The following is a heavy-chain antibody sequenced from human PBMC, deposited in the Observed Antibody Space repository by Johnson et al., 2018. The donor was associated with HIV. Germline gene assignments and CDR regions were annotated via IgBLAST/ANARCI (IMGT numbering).Heavy chain of an antibody. CDR2: ISYDGSNK. CDR3: ARVGKQLLGVAAFDI. CDR1: GFTFSSYA. Sequence: QVQLMESGGGVVQPGRSLRLSCAASGFTFSSYAMHWVRQAPGKGLEWVAVISYDGSNKYYADSVKGRFTISRDDSKNTLYLQMNSLRAEDTAVYYCARVGKQLLGVAAFDIWGQGTMVTVSS. V-gene: IGHV3-30-3*01. J-gene: IGHJ3*02. D-gene: IGHD6-19*01.